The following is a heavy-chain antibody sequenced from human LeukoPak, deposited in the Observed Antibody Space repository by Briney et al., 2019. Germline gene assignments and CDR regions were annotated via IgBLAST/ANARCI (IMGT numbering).Heavy chain of an antibody. D-gene: IGHD5-18*01. V-gene: IGHV3-33*01. Sequence: GGSLRLSCAASGFTFNSYGMHWVRQAPGKGLEWVAVIWYDGSNKYYADSVKGRFTISRDNSKNTLYLQMNSLRAEDTAVYYCARDLSSYGYYGWFDPWGQGTLVTVSS. J-gene: IGHJ5*02. CDR3: ARDLSSYGYYGWFDP. CDR1: GFTFNSYG. CDR2: IWYDGSNK.